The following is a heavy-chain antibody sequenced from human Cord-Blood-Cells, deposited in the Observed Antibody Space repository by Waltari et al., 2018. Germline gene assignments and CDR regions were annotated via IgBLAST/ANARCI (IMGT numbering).Heavy chain of an antibody. V-gene: IGHV1-18*01. J-gene: IGHJ6*02. CDR2: ISAYKGNQ. D-gene: IGHD1-26*01. CDR1: GYTFTSYG. CDR3: AGDEAGGGSYYYYYYGMDV. Sequence: QVQLVQSGAEVKKPGASVKVSCKASGYTFTSYGISWVRQAPGQGREWMGWISAYKGNQNYAQKLQGRVTMTTDTSTSTAYRELRSLRSDDTAVYYCAGDEAGGGSYYYYYYGMDVWGQGTTVTVSS.